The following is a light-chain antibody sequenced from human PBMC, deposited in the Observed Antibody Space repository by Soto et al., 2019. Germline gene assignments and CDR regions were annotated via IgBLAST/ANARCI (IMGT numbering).Light chain of an antibody. V-gene: IGKV3-20*01. J-gene: IGKJ3*01. CDR3: QQYGGSPSFT. CDR2: GTS. Sequence: EIVLTQSPGTLSLSPGERATLSCRASHGVSNTYLAWYQQKPGQAPRLLIYGTSNRATASPDRFSGSGSGTEFSLTISRLEPDDVVVYYCQQYGGSPSFTFGPGTRVDIK. CDR1: HGVSNTY.